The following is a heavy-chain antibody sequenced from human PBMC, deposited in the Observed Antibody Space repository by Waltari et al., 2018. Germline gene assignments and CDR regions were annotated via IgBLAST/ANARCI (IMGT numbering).Heavy chain of an antibody. D-gene: IGHD3-16*01. J-gene: IGHJ3*02. V-gene: IGHV4-38-2*02. CDR3: ARVRDAFNLGAFDI. CDR1: DFSVSSDSC. CDR2: IYHKGYT. Sequence: QVQLQESGPGLVKPAETLSLTCTVSDFSVSSDSCWGWIRQAPGKGLDWIGNIYHKGYTYYNPSLKSRVTISLDTSKNQFSLKLNSVTAADTALYYCARVRDAFNLGAFDIWGQGIMVTVSS.